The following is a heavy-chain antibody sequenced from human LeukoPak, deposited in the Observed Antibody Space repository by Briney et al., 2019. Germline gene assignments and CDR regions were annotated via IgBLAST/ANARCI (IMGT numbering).Heavy chain of an antibody. D-gene: IGHD2-2*01. CDR1: GFTFSSYW. CDR2: INDDGSKT. Sequence: PGGSLRLSCAASGFTFSSYWMHWVRQAPGEGLVWVSRINDDGSKTTYADSVKGRFTISRDNAKNTLYLQMNSLRAEDTAVYYCAAPGCSSACYYYMDVWGKGTTVTVSS. CDR3: AAPGCSSACYYYMDV. V-gene: IGHV3-74*03. J-gene: IGHJ6*03.